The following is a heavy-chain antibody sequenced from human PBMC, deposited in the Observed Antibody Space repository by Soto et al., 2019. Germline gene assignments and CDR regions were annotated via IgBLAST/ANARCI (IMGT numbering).Heavy chain of an antibody. CDR3: TTVSTVTTTYYYYGMDV. V-gene: IGHV3-15*01. CDR2: IKSKTDGGTT. J-gene: IGHJ6*02. D-gene: IGHD4-17*01. Sequence: GGSLRLSCAASGFTFSNAWMSWVRQAPGKGLEWVGRIKSKTDGGTTDYAAPVKGRFTISRDDSKNTLYLQMNSPKTEDTAVYYCTTVSTVTTTYYYYGMDVWGQGTTVTVSS. CDR1: GFTFSNAW.